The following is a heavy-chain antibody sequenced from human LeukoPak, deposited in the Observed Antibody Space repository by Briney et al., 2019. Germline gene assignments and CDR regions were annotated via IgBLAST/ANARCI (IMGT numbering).Heavy chain of an antibody. CDR3: ARIAAAGTPYYYYGMDV. D-gene: IGHD6-13*01. CDR1: GYTFTSYG. Sequence: ASVKVSCTASGYTFTSYGISWVRQAPGQGLEWMGWISAYNGNTNYAQKLQGRVTMTTDTSTSTAYMELRSLRSDDTAVYYCARIAAAGTPYYYYGMDVWGQGTTVTVSS. CDR2: ISAYNGNT. V-gene: IGHV1-18*01. J-gene: IGHJ6*02.